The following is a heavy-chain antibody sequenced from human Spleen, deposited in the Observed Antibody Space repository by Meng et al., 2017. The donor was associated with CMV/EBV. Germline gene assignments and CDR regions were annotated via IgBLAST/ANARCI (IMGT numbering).Heavy chain of an antibody. J-gene: IGHJ4*02. Sequence: QVRRQQLGQLLCNPSDTLSRTPAVPGDSISSTNWWGWIRQPPGKGLEWIGYIYYSGSTSYNPSLKSRVTMSVDTSKNQFSLNLNSVTAVDTAVYYCARNVPGTSAYYDWGQGTLVTVSS. CDR3: ARNVPGTSAYYD. CDR1: GDSISSTNW. V-gene: IGHV4-28*01. CDR2: IYYSGST. D-gene: IGHD3-22*01.